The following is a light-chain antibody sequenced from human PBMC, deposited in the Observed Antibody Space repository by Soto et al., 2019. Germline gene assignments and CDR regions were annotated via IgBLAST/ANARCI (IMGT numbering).Light chain of an antibody. CDR2: GAS. J-gene: IGKJ4*01. CDR3: QQYGSSPSS. V-gene: IGKV3-20*01. Sequence: EIVLTQSPGTLSLSPGERATLSCRASQSVSSNYLAWYQQKPGQAPRLLIYGASSRATGIPDRFSGSGSGTDFTLTISRLEPEDFAVYYCQQYGSSPSSFGGGTRVDIK. CDR1: QSVSSNY.